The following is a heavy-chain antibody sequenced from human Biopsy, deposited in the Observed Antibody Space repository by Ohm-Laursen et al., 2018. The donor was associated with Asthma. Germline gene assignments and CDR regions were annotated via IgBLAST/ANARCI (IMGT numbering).Heavy chain of an antibody. CDR1: RGYTGSSDHH. Sequence: SETLSLTCRASRGYTGSSDHHWAWIRQAPGKGLEWIGFVFWSGSTHYSRSLERRVSISIDTATNEFSMKLWSVTPADTAVYFCARVVSYGDIYFGIDVWGPGNTVVVS. D-gene: IGHD4-17*01. J-gene: IGHJ6*02. V-gene: IGHV4-30-4*01. CDR2: VFWSGST. CDR3: ARVVSYGDIYFGIDV.